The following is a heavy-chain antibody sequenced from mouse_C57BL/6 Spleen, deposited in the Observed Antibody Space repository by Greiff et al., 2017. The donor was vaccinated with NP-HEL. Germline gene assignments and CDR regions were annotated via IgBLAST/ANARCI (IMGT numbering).Heavy chain of an antibody. D-gene: IGHD1-1*01. J-gene: IGHJ2*01. Sequence: EVKLMESGGDLVKPGGSLKLSCAASGFTFSSYGMSWVRQTPDKRLEWVATISSGGSYTYYPDSVKGRFTISRDNAKNTLYLQMSSLKSEDTAMYYCARRATVVAFDYWGKGTTLTVSS. CDR1: GFTFSSYG. CDR2: ISSGGSYT. V-gene: IGHV5-6*02. CDR3: ARRATVVAFDY.